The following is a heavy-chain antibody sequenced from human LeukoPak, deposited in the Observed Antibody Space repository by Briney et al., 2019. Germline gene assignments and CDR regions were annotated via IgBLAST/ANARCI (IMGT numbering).Heavy chain of an antibody. J-gene: IGHJ4*02. D-gene: IGHD1-14*01. Sequence: SETLSLTCTVSGGSISSYYWSWIRQPPGKGLEWIGYIYYSGSTNYNPSLKSRVTISVDTSKNQFSLKLSSVTAADTAVYYCAREVAGGYYFDYWGQGTLVTVSS. CDR1: GGSISSYY. CDR3: AREVAGGYYFDY. CDR2: IYYSGST. V-gene: IGHV4-59*01.